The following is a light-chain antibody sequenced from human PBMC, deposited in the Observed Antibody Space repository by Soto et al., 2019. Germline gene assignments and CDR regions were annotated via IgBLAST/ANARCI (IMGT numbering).Light chain of an antibody. CDR3: QQYGSSPLYT. V-gene: IGKV3-20*01. Sequence: EIVLTQSPGTLSLSPGERATLSCRASQSVSSSYLAWYQQKPGQAPRLLIYGASSRATGIPDRFSGSGSGKDFPLTISRLEPEGFAGYYCQQYGSSPLYTFGQGTKLEIK. CDR1: QSVSSSY. J-gene: IGKJ2*01. CDR2: GAS.